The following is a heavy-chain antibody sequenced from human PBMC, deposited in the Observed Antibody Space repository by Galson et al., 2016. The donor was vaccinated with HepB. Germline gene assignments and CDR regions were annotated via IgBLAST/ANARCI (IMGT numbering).Heavy chain of an antibody. D-gene: IGHD3-10*01. CDR2: ISYDGSNK. CDR3: AREGSLSPDYFYGMDV. CDR1: RFTFGNYA. V-gene: IGHV3-30*04. J-gene: IGHJ6*02. Sequence: SLRLSCAAPRFTFGNYAMYWVRQAPGKGLEWVAVISYDGSNKYYADSVKGRFTISRDNSKNTQYLQMDSLRAEDTAVYYCAREGSLSPDYFYGMDVWGQGTTVTVSS.